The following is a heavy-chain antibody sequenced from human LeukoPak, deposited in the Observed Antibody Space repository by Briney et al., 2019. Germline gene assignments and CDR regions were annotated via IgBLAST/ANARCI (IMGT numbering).Heavy chain of an antibody. CDR1: GFTFSSYS. CDR3: AKGGSGTYFLDY. D-gene: IGHD1-26*01. CDR2: ISSSSSYI. J-gene: IGHJ4*02. V-gene: IGHV3-21*01. Sequence: GGSLRLSCAASGFTFSSYSMNWVRQAPGKGLEWVSSISSSSSYIYYADSVKGRFTISRDNAKNSLYLQMNSLRVEDTAVYYCAKGGSGTYFLDYWGQGTLVTVSS.